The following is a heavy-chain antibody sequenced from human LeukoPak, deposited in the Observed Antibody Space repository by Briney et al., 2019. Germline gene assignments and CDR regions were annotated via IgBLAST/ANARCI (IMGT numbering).Heavy chain of an antibody. J-gene: IGHJ4*02. Sequence: GESLKISCKGSGYSFTSYWIGWVRQMPGKGLEWMGIIYPGDSDTRYSPSFQGQVTISADKSISTAYLQWSSLKASDTAMYYCARGYYYGSGSYSKEGFDYWGQGTLVTVSS. V-gene: IGHV5-51*01. CDR3: ARGYYYGSGSYSKEGFDY. D-gene: IGHD3-10*01. CDR2: IYPGDSDT. CDR1: GYSFTSYW.